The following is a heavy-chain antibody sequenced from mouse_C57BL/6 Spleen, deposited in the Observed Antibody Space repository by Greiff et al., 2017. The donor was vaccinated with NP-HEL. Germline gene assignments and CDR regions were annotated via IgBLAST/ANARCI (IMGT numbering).Heavy chain of an antibody. V-gene: IGHV1-18*01. CDR3: ARWITTVVPFAY. CDR2: INPNNGGT. D-gene: IGHD1-1*01. CDR1: GYTFTDYN. J-gene: IGHJ3*01. Sequence: VQLKESGPELVKPGASVKIPCKASGYTFTDYNMDWVKQSHGKSLEWIGDINPNNGGTIYNQKFKGKATLTVDKSSSTAYMELRSLTSEDTAVYYCARWITTVVPFAYWGQGTLVTVSA.